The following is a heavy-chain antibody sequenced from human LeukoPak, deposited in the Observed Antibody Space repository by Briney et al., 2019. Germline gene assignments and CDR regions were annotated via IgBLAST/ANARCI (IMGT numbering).Heavy chain of an antibody. J-gene: IGHJ4*02. CDR3: AKVAAKQASLDY. CDR2: IYSGGST. V-gene: IGHV3-53*01. CDR1: GFTVSSNY. D-gene: IGHD2-15*01. Sequence: GSLRLSCAASGFTVSSNYMSWVRQAPGKGLEWVSVIYSGGSTYYADSVKGRFTISRDNSKNTLYLQMNSLRAEDTAVYYCAKVAAKQASLDYWGQGTLVTVSS.